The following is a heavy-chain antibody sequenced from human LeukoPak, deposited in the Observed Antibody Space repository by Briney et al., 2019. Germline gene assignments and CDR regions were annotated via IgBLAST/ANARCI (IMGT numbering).Heavy chain of an antibody. V-gene: IGHV4-34*01. CDR1: GGSFSGYY. CDR3: AIRRLYDSSGYYSN. Sequence: SETLSLTCAVYGGSFSGYYWSWIRQPPGKGLEWIGENNHSGSTNYNPSLKSRVTISVDTSKNQFSLKLSSVTAADTAVYYCAIRRLYDSSGYYSNWGQGTLVTVSS. CDR2: NNHSGST. D-gene: IGHD3-22*01. J-gene: IGHJ4*02.